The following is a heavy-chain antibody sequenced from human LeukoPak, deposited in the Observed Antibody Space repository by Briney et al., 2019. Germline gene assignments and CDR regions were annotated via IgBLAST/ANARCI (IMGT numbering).Heavy chain of an antibody. CDR3: ARTYNWFDP. J-gene: IGHJ5*02. CDR2: IYYSGST. V-gene: IGHV4-59*01. CDR1: GGSISSYY. Sequence: SETLSLTCTVSGGSISSYYWSWIRQPPGKGLEWIGYIYYSGSTNCNPSLKSRVTISVDTSKNQSSLKLSSVTAADTAVYYCARTYNWFDPWGQGTLVTVSS.